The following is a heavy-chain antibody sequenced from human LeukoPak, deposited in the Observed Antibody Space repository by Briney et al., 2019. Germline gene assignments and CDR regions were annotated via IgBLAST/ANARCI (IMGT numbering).Heavy chain of an antibody. CDR3: ARGFCTIDNCDNWFDP. CDR1: GYSFTTFW. V-gene: IGHV5-51*01. J-gene: IGHJ5*02. Sequence: GESLKISCKGFGYSFTTFWIGWVRQIPGKGLEWMGIIYPGDSDTRYSPSFQGQVTISADKSINTAYLQWSSLKASDTATYYCARGFCTIDNCDNWFDPWGEGTLVTVSS. D-gene: IGHD2-8*01. CDR2: IYPGDSDT.